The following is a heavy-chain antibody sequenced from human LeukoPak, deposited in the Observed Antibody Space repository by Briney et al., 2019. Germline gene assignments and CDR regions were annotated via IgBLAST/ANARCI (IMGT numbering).Heavy chain of an antibody. CDR1: GGSISTSNYY. Sequence: SSETLSLTCTVSGGSISTSNYYWGWIRQLPGKGLEWIGNIFYSGSTYYGPSLKSRLTMSLDTSKNQFSLNLKSLTAADTAVYYCASMRREGGNYAPPLWGQGTLVTVSS. V-gene: IGHV4-39*07. D-gene: IGHD5-24*01. CDR2: IFYSGST. J-gene: IGHJ4*02. CDR3: ASMRREGGNYAPPL.